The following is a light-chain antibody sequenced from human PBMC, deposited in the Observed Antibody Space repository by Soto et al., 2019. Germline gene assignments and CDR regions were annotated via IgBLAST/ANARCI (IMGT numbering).Light chain of an antibody. CDR1: ALPNQY. V-gene: IGLV3-25*03. CDR2: KDS. CDR3: QSADSSGPV. J-gene: IGLJ2*01. Sequence: SYELTQAPSVSVSPGQTARITCSGDALPNQYAYWYQQKPGQAPVLVIYKDSERPSGIPERFSGSSSGTTVTLTISGVQAEDEADYYCQSADSSGPVFGGGTKLTVL.